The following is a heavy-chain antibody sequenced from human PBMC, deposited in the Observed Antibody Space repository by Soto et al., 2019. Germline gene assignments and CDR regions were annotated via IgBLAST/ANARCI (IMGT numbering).Heavy chain of an antibody. D-gene: IGHD4-17*01. V-gene: IGHV3-33*01. CDR2: IWFDGSSK. Sequence: QVQLVESGGGVVQPGRSLRLSCAASGFTFSSYPMHWVRQSPGKGLEWVAVIWFDGSSKYYADSVKGRFTISRDNSKNTLYLQMNSVRAEDTAVYYCARDPAFGVTTWYYFDYWGQGTLVTVSS. CDR3: ARDPAFGVTTWYYFDY. J-gene: IGHJ4*02. CDR1: GFTFSSYP.